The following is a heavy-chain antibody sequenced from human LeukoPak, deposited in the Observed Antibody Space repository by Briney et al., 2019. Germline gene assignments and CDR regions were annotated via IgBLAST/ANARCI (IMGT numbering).Heavy chain of an antibody. Sequence: SETLSLTCAVSGGSISSGGYSWSWIRQPPGKGLEWIGYIYYSGSTYYNPSLKSRVTISVDTSKNQFSLKLSSVTAADTAVYYCARDKPGYDFWSGYYGVAFDIWGQGTMVTVSS. J-gene: IGHJ3*02. CDR1: GGSISSGGYS. CDR3: ARDKPGYDFWSGYYGVAFDI. D-gene: IGHD3-3*01. V-gene: IGHV4-30-4*07. CDR2: IYYSGST.